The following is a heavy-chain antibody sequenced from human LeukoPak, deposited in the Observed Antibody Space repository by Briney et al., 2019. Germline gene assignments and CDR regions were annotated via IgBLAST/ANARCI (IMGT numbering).Heavy chain of an antibody. D-gene: IGHD1-26*01. CDR3: AKDRWELLDFDY. CDR2: ISFDETTK. J-gene: IGHJ4*02. CDR1: GFTFNIYS. V-gene: IGHV3-30-3*01. Sequence: GGSLRLSCAASGFTFNIYSMHWVRQAPGKGLEWVALISFDETTKYYADSVKGRFTISRDNSKNTLYLQMNSLRAEDTAVYYCAKDRWELLDFDYWGQGTLVTVSS.